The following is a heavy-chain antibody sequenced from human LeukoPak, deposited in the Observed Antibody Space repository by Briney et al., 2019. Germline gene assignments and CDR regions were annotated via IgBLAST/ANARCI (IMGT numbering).Heavy chain of an antibody. D-gene: IGHD5-18*01. J-gene: IGHJ6*02. CDR3: TRLVNDAATPGYYGMDV. Sequence: PGGSLRLSCAASGFTFSSYGMHWVRQAPGKGLEWVAFIRYDGSNKYYADSVKGRFTISRDNSKNTLYLQMNSLKTEDTAVYYCTRLVNDAATPGYYGMDVWGQGTTVTVSS. V-gene: IGHV3-30*02. CDR1: GFTFSSYG. CDR2: IRYDGSNK.